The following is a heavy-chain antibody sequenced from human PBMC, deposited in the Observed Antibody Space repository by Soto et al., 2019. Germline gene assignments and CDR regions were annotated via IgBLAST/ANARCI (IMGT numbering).Heavy chain of an antibody. D-gene: IGHD2-15*01. V-gene: IGHV1-18*01. CDR2: ISAYNGKT. Sequence: GASVKVSCKASGYTFTSYGISWVRQAPGQGLEWMGWISAYNGKTNYAQNVQGRVTMTTDTSTRTAYMDLRSLRSDDTAVYYCAREEGYCGGGYCFRSAFDLWGQGTVVTVSS. CDR3: AREEGYCGGGYCFRSAFDL. J-gene: IGHJ3*01. CDR1: GYTFTSYG.